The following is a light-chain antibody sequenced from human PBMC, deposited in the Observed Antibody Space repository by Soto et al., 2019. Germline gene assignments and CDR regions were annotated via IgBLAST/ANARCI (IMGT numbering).Light chain of an antibody. Sequence: QSALTQPASVSGSPGQSITISCTGTSSDVGSYNLVSWYQQHPGKAPKLMIYEGSKRPSGVSNRFSGSKYGNTASLTISGLQAEDEADYYCCSYAGSRGVVFGGGTKVTVL. V-gene: IGLV2-23*01. CDR1: SSDVGSYNL. CDR3: CSYAGSRGVV. J-gene: IGLJ2*01. CDR2: EGS.